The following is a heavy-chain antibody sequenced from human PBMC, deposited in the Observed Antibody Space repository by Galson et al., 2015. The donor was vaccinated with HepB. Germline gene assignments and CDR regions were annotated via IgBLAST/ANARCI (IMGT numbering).Heavy chain of an antibody. V-gene: IGHV3-30*04. Sequence: SLRLSCAASGFTFSSYAMHWVRQAPGKGLEWVAVMSYDGSNKYYADSVKGRFTISRDNSKNTLYLQMNSLRAEDTAVYYCARVASRGYSSGWWPAKILDVWGQGTTVTVSS. D-gene: IGHD6-19*01. CDR1: GFTFSSYA. CDR2: MSYDGSNK. J-gene: IGHJ6*02. CDR3: ARVASRGYSSGWWPAKILDV.